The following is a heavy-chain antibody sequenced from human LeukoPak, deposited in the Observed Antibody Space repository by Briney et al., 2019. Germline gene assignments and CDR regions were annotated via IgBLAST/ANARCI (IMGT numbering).Heavy chain of an antibody. CDR3: ARDSSSSRFDY. V-gene: IGHV3-21*01. Sequence: PGGSLRLSCAASGFTFSNYWMHWVRQAPGKGLEWVSSISSSSSYIYYADSVKGRFTISRDNAKNSLYLQMNSLRAEDTVVYYCARDSSSSRFDYWGQGTLVTVSS. J-gene: IGHJ4*02. CDR1: GFTFSNYW. CDR2: ISSSSSYI. D-gene: IGHD6-13*01.